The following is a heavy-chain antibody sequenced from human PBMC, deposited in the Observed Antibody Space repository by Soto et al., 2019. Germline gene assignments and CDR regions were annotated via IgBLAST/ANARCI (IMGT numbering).Heavy chain of an antibody. J-gene: IGHJ4*02. CDR1: GFSFSNYA. D-gene: IGHD2-2*01. CDR2: ISYDGRDK. V-gene: IGHV3-30*03. Sequence: PGGSLRLSCAASGFSFSNYAMHWVRQAPGKGLEWVAVISYDGRDKYYEDSVKGRYTISRDKSKNTPFLQMNSLRAEDTAVYYCARYCRSTSCYDYWGQGTLVTVSS. CDR3: ARYCRSTSCYDY.